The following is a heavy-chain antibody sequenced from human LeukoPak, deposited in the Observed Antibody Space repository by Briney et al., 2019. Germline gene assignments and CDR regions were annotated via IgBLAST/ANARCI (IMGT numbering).Heavy chain of an antibody. J-gene: IGHJ4*02. CDR3: ASSYSCGRHIDY. D-gene: IGHD6-19*01. Sequence: SAQVSCKPSRYTFPSYAMQWVRQAPAQGLEGMDWINTLTWNPQYAQRLTGQFVFFIDTSVNTAFLQVSILKAEDAAVYYCASSYSCGRHIDYWGQGTLATVSS. CDR2: INTLTWNP. V-gene: IGHV7-4-1*02. CDR1: RYTFPSYA.